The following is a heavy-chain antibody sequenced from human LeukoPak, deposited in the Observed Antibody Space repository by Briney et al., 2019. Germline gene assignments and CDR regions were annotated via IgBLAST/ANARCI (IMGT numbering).Heavy chain of an antibody. CDR1: EFTFDDYA. J-gene: IGHJ3*02. Sequence: GRSLRLSCAASEFTFDDYAMHWVRQAPGKGLEWVSGISWNSGSIGYADSVKGRFTISRDNAKNSLYLQMNSLRAEDTALYYCAKDKVDGYNYGGAFDIWGQGTMVTVSS. CDR3: AKDKVDGYNYGGAFDI. D-gene: IGHD5-24*01. V-gene: IGHV3-9*01. CDR2: ISWNSGSI.